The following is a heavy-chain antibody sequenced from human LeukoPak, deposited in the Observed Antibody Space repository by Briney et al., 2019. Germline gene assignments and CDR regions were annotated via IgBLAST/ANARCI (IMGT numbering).Heavy chain of an antibody. CDR3: ASLPIAVAGGIDY. D-gene: IGHD6-19*01. CDR2: ISYDGSNK. Sequence: GGSLRLSCAASGFTFSSYAMHWVRQAPGKGLEWVAVISYDGSNKYYADSVKGRFTISRDNSKNTLYLQMNSLRAEDTAVYYCASLPIAVAGGIDYWGQGTLVTVSS. J-gene: IGHJ4*02. CDR1: GFTFSSYA. V-gene: IGHV3-30-3*01.